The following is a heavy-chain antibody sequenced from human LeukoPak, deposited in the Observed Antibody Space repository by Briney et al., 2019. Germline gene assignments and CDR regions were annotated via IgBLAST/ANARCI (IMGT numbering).Heavy chain of an antibody. V-gene: IGHV3-23*01. CDR1: GFTFSSYA. Sequence: GGSLRLSCAASGFTFSSYAMSWVRQAPGKGLEWVSAISGSGGSTYYADSVKGRFTISRDNSKNTLYLQMNSLRAEDTAVYYYAKAYRFGWELQYFDYWGQGTLVTVSS. CDR3: AKAYRFGWELQYFDY. CDR2: ISGSGGST. J-gene: IGHJ4*02. D-gene: IGHD1-26*01.